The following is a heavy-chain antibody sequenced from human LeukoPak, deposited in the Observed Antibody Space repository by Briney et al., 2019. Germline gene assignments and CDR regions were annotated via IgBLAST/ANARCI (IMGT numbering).Heavy chain of an antibody. CDR3: AGSTDYDFWSGPDAFDI. V-gene: IGHV3-7*01. CDR2: IKQDGSEK. CDR1: GFTFSSYW. Sequence: GGSLRLSCAASGFTFSSYWMSWVRQAPGKGLEWVANIKQDGSEKYYVDSVKGRFTISRDNAKNSLYLQMNSLIAEDTAVYYCAGSTDYDFWSGPDAFDIWGQGTMVTVSS. J-gene: IGHJ3*02. D-gene: IGHD3-3*01.